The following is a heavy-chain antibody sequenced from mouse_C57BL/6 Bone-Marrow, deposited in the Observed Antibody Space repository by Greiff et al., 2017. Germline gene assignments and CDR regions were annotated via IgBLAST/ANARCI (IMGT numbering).Heavy chain of an antibody. CDR3: ARERGYAMDY. J-gene: IGHJ4*01. V-gene: IGHV1-69*01. CDR1: GYTFTSYW. CDR2: IDPSDSYT. Sequence: QVQLQQPGAELVMPGASVKLSCKASGYTFTSYWMHWVKQRPGQGLEWIGEIDPSDSYTNYNQKFKGKSTLTVDKSSSTAYMQLSSLTSEDSAVYYCARERGYAMDYWGQGTPVTGSA.